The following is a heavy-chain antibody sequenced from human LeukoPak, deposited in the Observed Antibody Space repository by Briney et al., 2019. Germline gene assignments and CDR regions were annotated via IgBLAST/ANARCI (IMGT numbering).Heavy chain of an antibody. V-gene: IGHV3-23*01. D-gene: IGHD3-9*01. CDR1: GFTFSSYA. J-gene: IGHJ4*02. Sequence: GGSLRLSCAASGFTFSSYAMSWVRQAPGKGLEWVSAISGSGGSTYYADSVKGRFIISRDNSKNTLYLQMNSLRAEDTAVYYCAKDSRRYFDWLLFDYFDYWGQGTLVTVSS. CDR3: AKDSRRYFDWLLFDYFDY. CDR2: ISGSGGST.